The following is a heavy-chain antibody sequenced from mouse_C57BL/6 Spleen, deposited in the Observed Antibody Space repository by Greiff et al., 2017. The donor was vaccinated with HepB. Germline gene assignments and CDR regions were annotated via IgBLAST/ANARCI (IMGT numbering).Heavy chain of an antibody. CDR1: GYTFTSYW. J-gene: IGHJ2*01. Sequence: QVHVKQPGAELVKPGASVKMSCKASGYTFTSYWITWVKQRPGQGLEWIGDIYPGSGSTNYNEKFKSKATLTVDTSSSTAYMQLSSLTSEDSAVYYCARMGYITTVVSFDYWGQGTTLTVSS. D-gene: IGHD1-1*01. CDR2: IYPGSGST. V-gene: IGHV1-55*01. CDR3: ARMGYITTVVSFDY.